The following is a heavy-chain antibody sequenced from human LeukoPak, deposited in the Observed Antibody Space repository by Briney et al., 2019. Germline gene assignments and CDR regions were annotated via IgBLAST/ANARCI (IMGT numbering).Heavy chain of an antibody. CDR3: ARVANITTFGMDV. CDR1: GFTFSDYG. V-gene: IGHV3-30*03. D-gene: IGHD3-9*01. J-gene: IGHJ6*02. CDR2: ISYDGSNK. Sequence: GGSLRLSCAASGFTFSDYGIHWVRQAPGKGLEWVAVISYDGSNKYYADSVKGRFTISRDNSKNTLYLQVNSLRPEDTAVYYCARVANITTFGMDVWGQGTTVTVSS.